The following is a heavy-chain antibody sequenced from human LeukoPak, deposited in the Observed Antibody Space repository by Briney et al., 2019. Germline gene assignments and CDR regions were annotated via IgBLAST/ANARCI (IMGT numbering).Heavy chain of an antibody. J-gene: IGHJ3*01. V-gene: IGHV3-9*01. CDR2: SSWNSGTI. CDR3: AKDLAVGTSPRVYAFDV. CDR1: GFTFSDYA. Sequence: TGGSLRLSCAASGFTFSDYAMHWVRHVPGKGLEWVGGSSWNSGTIAYGESVKGRATISRDNARNSLYLEVNSLRVEDTALYYCAKDLAVGTSPRVYAFDVWGQGSLVTVSS. D-gene: IGHD1/OR15-1a*01.